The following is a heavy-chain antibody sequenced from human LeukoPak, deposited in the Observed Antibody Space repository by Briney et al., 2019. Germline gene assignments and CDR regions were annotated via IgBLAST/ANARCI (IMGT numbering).Heavy chain of an antibody. CDR2: ISSSSSYI. D-gene: IGHD6-19*01. CDR1: GVTFSSYS. J-gene: IGHJ4*02. Sequence: GGSLRLSCAAAGVTFSSYSMNCVRQAPGKGLEWVSSISSSSSYIYYADSVKGRFTISRDNAKNSLYLQMNSLRAEDTAVYYCARERDRLAVAGSEFDYWGQGTLVTVSS. CDR3: ARERDRLAVAGSEFDY. V-gene: IGHV3-21*01.